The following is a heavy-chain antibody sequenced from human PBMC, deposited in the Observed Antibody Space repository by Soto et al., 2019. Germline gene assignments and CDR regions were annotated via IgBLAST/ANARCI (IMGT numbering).Heavy chain of an antibody. CDR1: GGSSSSYY. J-gene: IGHJ4*02. CDR2: IYYSGTT. Sequence: SETTSVTRTVPGGSSSSYYWSWIRPPPGKGLVWIRYIYYSGTTTYNPSLKSRVTISIDTSKNQFSLTLSSVTAADTAVYYCASQIFYFDFGGSLGYFDYWGQGALVTVSS. D-gene: IGHD2-21*01. CDR3: ASQIFYFDFGGSLGYFDY. V-gene: IGHV4-59*01.